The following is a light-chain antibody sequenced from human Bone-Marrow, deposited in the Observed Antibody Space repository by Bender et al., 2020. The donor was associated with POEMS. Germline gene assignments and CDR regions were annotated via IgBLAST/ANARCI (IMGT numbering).Light chain of an antibody. Sequence: SYELTQPPSVSVSLGQMAEITCSGEALPKKFAYWYQQKPGQAPILVIHKDTERPSGLPERFSGSSAGTRVTLTISGVQAEDEADYYCLSADSTGSFRMFGGGTKLTVL. V-gene: IGLV3-16*01. CDR1: ALPKKF. CDR2: KDT. CDR3: LSADSTGSFRM. J-gene: IGLJ3*02.